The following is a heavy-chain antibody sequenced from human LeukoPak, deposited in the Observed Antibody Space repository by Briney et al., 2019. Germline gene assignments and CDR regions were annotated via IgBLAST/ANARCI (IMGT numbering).Heavy chain of an antibody. D-gene: IGHD6-19*01. J-gene: IGHJ1*01. Sequence: GGSLRPSFAASGFTFIGYAMNCGRQAPGKGLEWVAVISHDGRNHLYGDAVRGRFTISRDNSTSTLSLQMNSLRPEDTAIYYCEKDISVSVDAPPDDFKTWGQGTLVTVSS. CDR3: EKDISVSVDAPPDDFKT. CDR1: GFTFIGYA. V-gene: IGHV3-30-3*02. CDR2: ISHDGRNH.